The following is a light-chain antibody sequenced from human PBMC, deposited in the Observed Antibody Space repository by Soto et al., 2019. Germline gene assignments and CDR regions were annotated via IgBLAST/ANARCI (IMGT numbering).Light chain of an antibody. Sequence: AIRMTQSPSSLSASIGYTFTITCRASQDIGSVLAWYQQKPGTAPKVLISGASDLHGGVPSRFSGSGSGTDFTLTISSLQPEDFATYYCQQFYSDTWTFGQGTQWIS. J-gene: IGKJ1*01. CDR1: QDIGSV. V-gene: IGKV1-8*01. CDR3: QQFYSDTWT. CDR2: GAS.